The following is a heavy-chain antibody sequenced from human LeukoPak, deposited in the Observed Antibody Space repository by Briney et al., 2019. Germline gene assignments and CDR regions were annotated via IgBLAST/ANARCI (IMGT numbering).Heavy chain of an antibody. Sequence: SETLSLTCTVSGGSISSSSYYWGWIRQPPGKGLEWIGEINHSGSTNYNPSLKSRVTISVDTSKNQFSLKLSSVTAADTAVYYCARLVGSYFDYWGQGTLVTVSS. CDR2: INHSGST. J-gene: IGHJ4*02. CDR1: GGSISSSSYY. D-gene: IGHD1-26*01. CDR3: ARLVGSYFDY. V-gene: IGHV4-39*07.